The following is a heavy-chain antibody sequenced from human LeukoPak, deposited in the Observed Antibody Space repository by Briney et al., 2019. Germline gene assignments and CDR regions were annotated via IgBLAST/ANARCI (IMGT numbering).Heavy chain of an antibody. CDR1: GYNFTSYW. CDR2: IYTGDSDT. J-gene: IGHJ4*02. CDR3: ARRSYCGGDCYSWGFDY. D-gene: IGHD2-21*02. V-gene: IGHV5-51*01. Sequence: GESLKISCKASGYNFTSYWIGWVRQMPGKGLEWMGIIYTGDSDTRYSPSFQGQVTISADKSISTAYLQWSSLKASDTAMYYCARRSYCGGDCYSWGFDYWGQGTLVTVSS.